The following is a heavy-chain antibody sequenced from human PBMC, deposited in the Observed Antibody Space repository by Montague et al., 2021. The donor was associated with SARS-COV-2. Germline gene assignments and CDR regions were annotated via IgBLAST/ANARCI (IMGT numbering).Heavy chain of an antibody. D-gene: IGHD5-12*01. V-gene: IGHV4-4*07. J-gene: IGHJ6*02. CDR2: LYTSGST. CDR3: ARDGADYSFAYYHEMDV. CDR1: GASIRTYY. Sequence: SETLSLTCTVSGASIRTYYWSWIRQSAGKKLEWMGRLYTSGSTYYNPSFKSRVTMSLDTSKNLVSLNLSSMTAADTAVYYCARDGADYSFAYYHEMDVWGQGTAVTVSS.